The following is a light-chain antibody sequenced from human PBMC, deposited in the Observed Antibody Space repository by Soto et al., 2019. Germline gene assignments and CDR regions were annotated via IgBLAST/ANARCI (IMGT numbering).Light chain of an antibody. J-gene: IGKJ1*01. Sequence: QMKQSPSSQSASVGDGITITCRASQSVNTYLNWYQQKPGKAPKLLIYAASSLQSGVPSRFSGSGSGTDFTLTISSLQPEDSATYYCQHSYVSPWTFGQGTKVDIK. CDR1: QSVNTY. CDR3: QHSYVSPWT. V-gene: IGKV1-39*01. CDR2: AAS.